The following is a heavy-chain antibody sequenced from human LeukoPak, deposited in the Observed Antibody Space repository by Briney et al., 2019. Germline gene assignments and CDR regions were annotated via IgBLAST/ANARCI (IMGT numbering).Heavy chain of an antibody. V-gene: IGHV3-23*01. J-gene: IGHJ4*02. CDR1: GFTFSSYA. D-gene: IGHD3-10*01. CDR2: ISGSGGST. CDR3: AKFPGYYGSGSYSRAFDY. Sequence: GGSLTLSCAASGFTFSSYAMSWVRQAPGKGLEWVSAISGSGGSTYYADSVKGRFTISRDNSKNTLYLQMNSLRAEDTAVYYCAKFPGYYGSGSYSRAFDYWGQGTLVTVSS.